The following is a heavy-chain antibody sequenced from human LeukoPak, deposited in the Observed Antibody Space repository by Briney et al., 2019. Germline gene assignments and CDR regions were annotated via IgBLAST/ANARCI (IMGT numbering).Heavy chain of an antibody. D-gene: IGHD1-26*01. CDR3: AKDLGVRRWELRVVAFDT. V-gene: IGHV3-23*01. J-gene: IGHJ3*02. CDR2: ISGSGGST. Sequence: GGSLRLSCAASGFTFSSYSMNWVRQAPGKGLEWVSAISGSGGSTYYADSVKGRFTISRDNSKNTLYLQMNSLRAEDTAVYYCAKDLGVRRWELRVVAFDTWGQGTMVTVSS. CDR1: GFTFSSYS.